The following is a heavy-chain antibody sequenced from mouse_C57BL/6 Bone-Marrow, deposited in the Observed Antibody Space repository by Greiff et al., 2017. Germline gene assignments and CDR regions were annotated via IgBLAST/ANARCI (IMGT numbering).Heavy chain of an antibody. CDR1: GFNIKDDY. CDR3: TAYDYPFAY. V-gene: IGHV14-4*01. J-gene: IGHJ3*01. CDR2: IDPENGDT. Sequence: VQLQQSGAELVRPGASVKLSCTASGFNIKDDYMHWVKQRPEQGLEWIGWIDPENGDTEYASKFQGKATITADTYSNTAYLQLSSLTSEDTAVYYCTAYDYPFAYWGQGTLVTVSA. D-gene: IGHD2-4*01.